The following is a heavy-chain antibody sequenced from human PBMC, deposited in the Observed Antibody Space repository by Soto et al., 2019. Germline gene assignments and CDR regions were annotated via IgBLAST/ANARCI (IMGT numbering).Heavy chain of an antibody. CDR3: AGHSSAVPGYDYGMDF. V-gene: IGHV1-69*12. CDR2: IIPIFDTA. J-gene: IGHJ6*02. CDR1: GGTFSSYA. Sequence: QVQLVQSGAEVKKPGSSVKVSCKASGGTFSSYAISWVRQAPGQGLEWMGGIIPIFDTADYAKKFQGRVTKAGDESTNAAYMGLSSLRSGDTGVYYWAGHSSAVPGYDYGMDFWGQGTTVTVSS. D-gene: IGHD3-22*01.